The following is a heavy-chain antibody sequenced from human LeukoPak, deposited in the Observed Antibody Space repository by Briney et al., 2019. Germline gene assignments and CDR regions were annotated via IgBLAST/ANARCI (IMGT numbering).Heavy chain of an antibody. CDR2: IYNGGSDT. CDR1: GFSFTSYW. V-gene: IGHV5-51*01. J-gene: IGHJ6*03. CDR3: ARHSMLFGYYYYMDV. Sequence: GESQEISCKGSGFSFTSYWIGWVRQLAGKGQELMGIIYNGGSDTRYSQSFQGQVTISVDKSISTAYLQWSSLKSSDTAMYYCARHSMLFGYYYYMDVWGKGTRVTLS. D-gene: IGHD2-21*01.